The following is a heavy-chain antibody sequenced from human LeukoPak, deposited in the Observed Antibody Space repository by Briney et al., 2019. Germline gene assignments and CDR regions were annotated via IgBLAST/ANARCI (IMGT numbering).Heavy chain of an antibody. CDR3: ARGGQVFY. Sequence: SETLSLTCAVYGGSFSGYYWSWIRQPPGKGPEWIGEINHSGSTNYNPSLKSRVTISVDTSKNQFSLKPSSVTAADTAVYYCARGGQVFYWGQGTLVTVSS. D-gene: IGHD5/OR15-5a*01. V-gene: IGHV4-34*01. CDR1: GGSFSGYY. J-gene: IGHJ4*02. CDR2: INHSGST.